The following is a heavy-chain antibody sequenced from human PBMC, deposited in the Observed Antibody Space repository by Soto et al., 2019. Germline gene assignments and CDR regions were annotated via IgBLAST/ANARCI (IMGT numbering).Heavy chain of an antibody. CDR1: GGSISSYY. Sequence: QVQLQESGPGLVKPSETLSLTCTVSGGSISSYYWSWIRQPPGKGLEWIGYIYYSGSTNYNPSLKSRVTISVDASKTQVSLKMSSVPAADTAVYYCARTLGYCISTSCYAFDYWGQGTLVTVSS. CDR3: ARTLGYCISTSCYAFDY. V-gene: IGHV4-59*01. J-gene: IGHJ4*02. CDR2: IYYSGST. D-gene: IGHD2-2*01.